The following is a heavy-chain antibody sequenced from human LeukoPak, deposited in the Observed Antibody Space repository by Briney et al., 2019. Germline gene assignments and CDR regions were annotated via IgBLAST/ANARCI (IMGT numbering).Heavy chain of an antibody. CDR2: INPNSGGT. D-gene: IGHD3-22*01. CDR1: GYTFTGYY. CDR3: AREYLPLYYNYYDSSGYYHYFDY. J-gene: IGHJ4*02. Sequence: GASVKVSCKASGYTFTGYYMHWVRQAPGQGLEWMGWINPNSGGTNYAQKFQGRVTMTRDTSISTAYMELSRLRSDDTAVYYCAREYLPLYYNYYDSSGYYHYFDYWGQGTLVTVSS. V-gene: IGHV1-2*02.